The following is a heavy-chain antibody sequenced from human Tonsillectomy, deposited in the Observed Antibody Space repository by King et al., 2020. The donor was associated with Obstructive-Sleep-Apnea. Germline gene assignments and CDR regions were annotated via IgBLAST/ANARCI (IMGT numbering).Heavy chain of an antibody. Sequence: VQLVESGAEVKKPGESLRISCKGSGYSFTSYWISWVRQMPGKGLEWMGRIDPSDSYTNYSPSFQGHATISTDKSINTAYLQWSSLKASDTAMYYCARHDYYGSGSIFYFDYWGQGTLVTVSS. D-gene: IGHD3-10*01. CDR3: ARHDYYGSGSIFYFDY. CDR2: IDPSDSYT. V-gene: IGHV5-10-1*01. J-gene: IGHJ4*02. CDR1: GYSFTSYW.